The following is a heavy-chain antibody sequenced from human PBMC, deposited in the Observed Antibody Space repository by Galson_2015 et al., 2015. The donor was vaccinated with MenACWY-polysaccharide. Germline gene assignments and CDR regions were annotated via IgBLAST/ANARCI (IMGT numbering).Heavy chain of an antibody. D-gene: IGHD1-20*01. V-gene: IGHV3-11*01. CDR2: ISSSGSTI. J-gene: IGHJ4*02. CDR1: GFTFSDYY. CDR3: ARGWKRVRFEAELLPYNWNYADY. Sequence: SLRLSCAASGFTFSDYYMSWIRQAPGKGLEWVSYISSSGSTIYYADSVKGRFTISRDNAKNSLYLQMNSLRAEDTAVYYCARGWKRVRFEAELLPYNWNYADYWGQGTLVTVSS.